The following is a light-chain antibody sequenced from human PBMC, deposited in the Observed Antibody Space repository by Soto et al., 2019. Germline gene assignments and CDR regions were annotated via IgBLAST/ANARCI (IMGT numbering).Light chain of an antibody. V-gene: IGKV1-5*01. CDR2: DVS. CDR3: QQYNNWPPWT. CDR1: QNIGSW. J-gene: IGKJ1*01. Sequence: DIQMTQFPSTLSASVGDRVTITCRASQNIGSWLAWYQQKPGKAPKVLIYDVSNLETGVPSRFSGSGSGTEFTLTISSLQPDDFATYYCQQYNNWPPWTFGQGTKVDIK.